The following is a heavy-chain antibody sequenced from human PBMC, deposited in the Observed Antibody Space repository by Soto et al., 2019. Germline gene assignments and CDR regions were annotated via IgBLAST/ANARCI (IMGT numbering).Heavy chain of an antibody. Sequence: AGGSLRLSCAASGFTFSSYWMHWVRQAPGKGLVWVSRINSDGSSTSYADSVKGRFTISRDNAKNTLYLQMNSLRAEDTAVYYCALSLATDGSNGVSPAPPLDYQRQRSMVTVSS. J-gene: IGHJ4*02. CDR1: GFTFSSYW. D-gene: IGHD2-8*01. V-gene: IGHV3-74*01. CDR3: ALSLATDGSNGVSPAPPLDY. CDR2: INSDGSST.